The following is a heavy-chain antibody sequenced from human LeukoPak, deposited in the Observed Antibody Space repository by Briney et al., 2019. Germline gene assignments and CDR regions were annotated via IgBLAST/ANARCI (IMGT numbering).Heavy chain of an antibody. V-gene: IGHV2-5*02. CDR1: GVSLSTSGVG. J-gene: IGHJ3*02. D-gene: IGHD5-18*01. Sequence: SGPTLVKPTQTLTLTCSLSGVSLSTSGVGVGWIRQPPGKALEWLALIYWDDDSRYSPSLKSRLTIAKDTSKNQVVLTLTNMDSVDTATYYCAHSQVFSYGSFHDAYDIWGLGMLVTASS. CDR2: IYWDDDS. CDR3: AHSQVFSYGSFHDAYDI.